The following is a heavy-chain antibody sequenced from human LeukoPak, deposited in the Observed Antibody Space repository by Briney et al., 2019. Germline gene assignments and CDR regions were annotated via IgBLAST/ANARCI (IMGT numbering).Heavy chain of an antibody. CDR2: ISGSGGST. Sequence: GGSLRLSCAASGFTFSSYAMSWVRQAPGKGLEWVSAISGSGGSTYYADSVKGRFTISRDNSKNTLYLQMNSLRAEDTAVYYCAKGAYYDILTGYYKRNYFDYWGQGALVTVSS. CDR1: GFTFSSYA. CDR3: AKGAYYDILTGYYKRNYFDY. J-gene: IGHJ4*02. V-gene: IGHV3-23*01. D-gene: IGHD3-9*01.